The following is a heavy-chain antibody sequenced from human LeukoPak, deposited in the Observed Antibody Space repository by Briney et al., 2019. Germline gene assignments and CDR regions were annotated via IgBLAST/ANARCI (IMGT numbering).Heavy chain of an antibody. J-gene: IGHJ3*02. D-gene: IGHD2-2*01. Sequence: SQTLSLTCTVSGGSISSGSYHWSWIRQPAGKGLEWIGRIYTSGSTNYNPSLKSRVTISVDMSKNQFSLKLSSVTAADTAVYYCARGPYQLLSAHAFDIWGQGTMVTVSS. V-gene: IGHV4-61*02. CDR3: ARGPYQLLSAHAFDI. CDR2: IYTSGST. CDR1: GGSISSGSYH.